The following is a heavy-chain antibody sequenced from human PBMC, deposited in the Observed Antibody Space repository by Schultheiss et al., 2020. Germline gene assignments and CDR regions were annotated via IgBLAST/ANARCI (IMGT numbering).Heavy chain of an antibody. CDR1: GGSISSGSYY. V-gene: IGHV4-61*02. D-gene: IGHD6-19*01. Sequence: SETLSLTCTVSGGSISSGSYYWSWIRQPAGKGLEWIGRIYTSGSTNYNPSLKSRVTISVDTSKNQFSLKLSSVTAADTAVYYCARTVIAVGGMGDVAFDNWGQGTIVTVTS. J-gene: IGHJ3*02. CDR3: ARTVIAVGGMGDVAFDN. CDR2: IYTSGST.